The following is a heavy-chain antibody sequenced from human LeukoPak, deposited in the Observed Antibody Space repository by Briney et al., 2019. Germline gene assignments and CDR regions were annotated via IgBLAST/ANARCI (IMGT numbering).Heavy chain of an antibody. J-gene: IGHJ4*02. CDR3: AKVGTMIVVVNLFFDY. Sequence: GGSLRLSCAASGFTFSSYAMSWVRQAPGKGLEWVSAISGSGGSTYYADSVKSRFAISRDNSKNTLYLQMNSLRAEDTAVYYCAKVGTMIVVVNLFFDYWGRGTLVTVSS. D-gene: IGHD3-22*01. CDR2: ISGSGGST. V-gene: IGHV3-23*01. CDR1: GFTFSSYA.